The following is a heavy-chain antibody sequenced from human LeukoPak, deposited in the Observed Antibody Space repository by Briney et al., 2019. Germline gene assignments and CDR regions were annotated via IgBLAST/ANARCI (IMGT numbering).Heavy chain of an antibody. D-gene: IGHD1-14*01. CDR1: GFTFSDPY. Sequence: GGSLRLSCEASGFTFSDPYMSWIRQAPGKGLECLSYISGSGTDINYADSVRGRFTISRDNAKNLLYLQMNDLRAEDTAVYYCAAPKGTGAFDIWGQGTMVTVSS. CDR2: ISGSGTDI. CDR3: AAPKGTGAFDI. J-gene: IGHJ3*02. V-gene: IGHV3-11*04.